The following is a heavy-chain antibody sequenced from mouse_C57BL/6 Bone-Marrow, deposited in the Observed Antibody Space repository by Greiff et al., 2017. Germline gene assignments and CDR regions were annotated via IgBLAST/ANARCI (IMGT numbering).Heavy chain of an antibody. CDR2: IYPRSGNT. CDR1: GYTFTSYG. J-gene: IGHJ2*01. Sequence: VQLQQSGAELARPGASVKLSCKASGYTFTSYGISWVKQRTGQGLEWIGEIYPRSGNTYYNEKFKGKATLTADKSSSTAYMELRSLTSEDSAVYFCARDDYDGVYFDYGGQGTTLTVSS. D-gene: IGHD2-4*01. CDR3: ARDDYDGVYFDY. V-gene: IGHV1-81*01.